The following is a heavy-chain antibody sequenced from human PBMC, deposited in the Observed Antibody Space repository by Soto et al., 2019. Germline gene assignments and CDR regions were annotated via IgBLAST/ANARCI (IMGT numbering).Heavy chain of an antibody. Sequence: SETLSLTCTVSVGSMTSYYWTWIRQPAGKGLEWIGRVYSSGGTHYNPSLKSRVTISLDTSKNQFPLRLLSVTDADTAVYFCARGQRFSDWFDPWGQGTLVTVSS. CDR2: VYSSGGT. J-gene: IGHJ5*02. CDR3: ARGQRFSDWFDP. CDR1: VGSMTSYY. V-gene: IGHV4-4*07. D-gene: IGHD3-3*01.